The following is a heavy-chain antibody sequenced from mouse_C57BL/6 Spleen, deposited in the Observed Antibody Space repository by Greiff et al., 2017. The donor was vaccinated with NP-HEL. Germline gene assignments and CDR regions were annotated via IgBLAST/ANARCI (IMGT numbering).Heavy chain of an antibody. D-gene: IGHD2-4*01. CDR2: IHPNSGST. CDR3: AREGIYYDYDGRPYFDY. CDR1: GYTFTSYW. V-gene: IGHV1-64*01. J-gene: IGHJ2*01. Sequence: VQLQQPGAELVKPGASVKLSCKASGYTFTSYWMHWVKQRPGQGLEWIGMIHPNSGSTNYNEKFKSKATLTVDKSSSTAYMQLSSLTSEDSAVYYCAREGIYYDYDGRPYFDYWGQGTTLTVSS.